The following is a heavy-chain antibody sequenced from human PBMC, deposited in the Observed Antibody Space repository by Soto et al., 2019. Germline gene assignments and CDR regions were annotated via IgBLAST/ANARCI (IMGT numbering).Heavy chain of an antibody. D-gene: IGHD6-13*01. Sequence: PGGSLRLSCASSIFTSGYHAMNWVRQAPGKGLEWVSTISSNGENTHYADSVKGRFIISSDNSSNTVALQMNSLRVEDTAIYYCVSWVSAHFASSGHGTLVTVS. CDR1: IFTSGYHA. J-gene: IGHJ4*01. V-gene: IGHV3-23*01. CDR2: ISSNGENT. CDR3: VSWVSAHFAS.